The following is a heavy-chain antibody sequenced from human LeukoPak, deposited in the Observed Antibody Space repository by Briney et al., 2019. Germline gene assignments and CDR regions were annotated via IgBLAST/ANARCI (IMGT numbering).Heavy chain of an antibody. CDR3: ARAQRGDYMDV. Sequence: PGGSLRLSCAASGFTFSSYSMNWVRQAPGKGLEWVSSISSSSYIYYADSVKGRFTISRDNAKNSLYLQMNSLRAEDTAVYYCARAQRGDYMDVWGKGTTVTISS. D-gene: IGHD6-25*01. CDR2: ISSSSYI. CDR1: GFTFSSYS. J-gene: IGHJ6*03. V-gene: IGHV3-21*01.